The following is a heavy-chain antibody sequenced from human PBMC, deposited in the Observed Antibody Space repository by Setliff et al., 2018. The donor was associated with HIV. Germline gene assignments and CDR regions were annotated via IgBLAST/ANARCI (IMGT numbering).Heavy chain of an antibody. CDR3: MDFAIAGAWDC. CDR2: IKKKGDGGTT. CDR1: GFTFSNAW. Sequence: GGSLRLSCAASGFTFSNAWMSWVRQAPGKGLEWVGRIKKKGDGGTTEYATPVKGRFTISRDDSENMLYLQMNDLKTEDTAVYYCMDFAIAGAWDCWGQGTLVTVSS. D-gene: IGHD6-13*01. J-gene: IGHJ4*02. V-gene: IGHV3-15*01.